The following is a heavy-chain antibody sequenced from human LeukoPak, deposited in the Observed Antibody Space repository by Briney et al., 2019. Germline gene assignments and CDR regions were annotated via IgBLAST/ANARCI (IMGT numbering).Heavy chain of an antibody. D-gene: IGHD3-10*01. V-gene: IGHV4-4*07. CDR2: IFTSGIT. CDR1: GGSISIYY. J-gene: IGHJ6*03. CDR3: ARESSGSYYNPQGYMDV. Sequence: SETLSLTCTVSGGSISIYYGNWIRQPAGKRLEWIGRIFTSGITNYNPSLKSRVTMSVDTSKNQFSLNLSSVTAADTAVYYCARESSGSYYNPQGYMDVWGKGTTVTVSS.